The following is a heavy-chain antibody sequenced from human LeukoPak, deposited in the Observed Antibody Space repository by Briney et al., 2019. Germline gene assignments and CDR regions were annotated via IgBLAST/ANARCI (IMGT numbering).Heavy chain of an antibody. CDR1: GFSFSDHY. V-gene: IGHV3-11*01. Sequence: GGSLRLSCAASGFSFSDHYMSWIRQAPGKGLEWVSYISGSGNIMDYADFVKGRFTISRDNAKNSLYLQMNSLRADDTAVYYCARDLIAVAGVADYWGQGTLVTVSS. CDR3: ARDLIAVAGVADY. D-gene: IGHD1-26*01. J-gene: IGHJ4*02. CDR2: ISGSGNIM.